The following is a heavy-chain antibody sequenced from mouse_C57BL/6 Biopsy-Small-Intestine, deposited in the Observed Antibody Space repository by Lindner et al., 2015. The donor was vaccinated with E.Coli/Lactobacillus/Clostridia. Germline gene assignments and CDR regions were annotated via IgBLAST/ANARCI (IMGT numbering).Heavy chain of an antibody. D-gene: IGHD3-3*01. J-gene: IGHJ2*01. Sequence: VQLQESGPALVKPGASVNISCKASGYAFSSSWMNWVKQRPGKGLEWIGRIFPEDVETTYNGNFKGKATLTADKSSSTAYMQLSSLTSEDSAVYFCARGTRLDFWGQGTTLTVSS. V-gene: IGHV1-82*01. CDR1: GYAFSSSW. CDR2: IFPEDVET. CDR3: ARGTRLDF.